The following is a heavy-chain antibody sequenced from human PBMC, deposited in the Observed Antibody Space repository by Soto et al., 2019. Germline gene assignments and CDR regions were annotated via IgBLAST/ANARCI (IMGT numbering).Heavy chain of an antibody. D-gene: IGHD1-7*01. CDR3: AKGRGNYWAIDS. CDR1: GFTFSSYG. V-gene: IGHV3-30*18. J-gene: IGHJ4*02. Sequence: QVQLVESGGGVVQPGRSLRLSCAASGFTFSSYGMHWVRQAPGKGLEWVAVILSDGNNKFYADSVKGRFTISRDNSKKKLYLQMDSMRVEDKAVYYCAKGRGNYWAIDSWGQGTLVTVSS. CDR2: ILSDGNNK.